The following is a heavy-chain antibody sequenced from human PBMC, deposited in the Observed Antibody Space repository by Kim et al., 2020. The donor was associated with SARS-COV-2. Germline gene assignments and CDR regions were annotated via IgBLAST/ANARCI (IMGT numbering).Heavy chain of an antibody. CDR2: TYYRSKWYN. CDR1: GDSVSSNSAA. D-gene: IGHD6-13*01. V-gene: IGHV6-1*01. CDR3: GCIAAATGAFDI. J-gene: IGHJ3*02. Sequence: SQTLSLTCAISGDSVSSNSAAWNWIRQSPSRGLEWLGRTYYRSKWYNDYAVSVKSRITINPDTSKNQFSLQLNSVTPEDTAVYYCGCIAAATGAFDIWGQGTMVTVSS.